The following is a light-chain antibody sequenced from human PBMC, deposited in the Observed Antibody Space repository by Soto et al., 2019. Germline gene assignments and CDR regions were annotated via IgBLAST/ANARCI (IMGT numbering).Light chain of an antibody. CDR3: SSYTTTSPVV. CDR2: DVS. Sequence: QSALTQPASVSGSPGQSITISCTGTSSDVGGYNYVSWYQQHPGKAPKLIIYDVSYRPSGVSNRFSGSKSVNTASLTISGLQAEDEADYYCSSYTTTSPVVFGGGTKLTVL. CDR1: SSDVGGYNY. V-gene: IGLV2-14*01. J-gene: IGLJ2*01.